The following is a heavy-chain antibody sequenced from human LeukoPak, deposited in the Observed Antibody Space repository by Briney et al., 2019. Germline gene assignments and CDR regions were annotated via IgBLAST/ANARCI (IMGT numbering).Heavy chain of an antibody. V-gene: IGHV1-69*13. CDR3: ATDLGYYDSSGYYSAFDY. CDR2: IIPIFGTT. Sequence: SVKVSCKASGGTFSSYAISWVRQAPGQGLEWMGGIIPIFGTTNYAQKFQGRVTITADESTSTAYMELSSLRSEDTAVYYCATDLGYYDSSGYYSAFDYWGQGTLVTVSS. D-gene: IGHD3-22*01. J-gene: IGHJ4*02. CDR1: GGTFSSYA.